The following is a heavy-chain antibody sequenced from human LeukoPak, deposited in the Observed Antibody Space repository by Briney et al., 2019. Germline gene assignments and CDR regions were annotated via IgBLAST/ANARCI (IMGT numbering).Heavy chain of an antibody. D-gene: IGHD3-22*01. CDR1: GFTFNNYA. CDR3: AKSAGSSSGYTDFDY. Sequence: GGSLRLSCAASGFTFNNYAMSWVRQAPGKGLEWVSAISGRGDSTYYAHSVRGRFTISRDNAKNSLYLQMNSLRAEDTALYYCAKSAGSSSGYTDFDYWGQGTLVTVSS. V-gene: IGHV3-23*01. CDR2: ISGRGDST. J-gene: IGHJ4*02.